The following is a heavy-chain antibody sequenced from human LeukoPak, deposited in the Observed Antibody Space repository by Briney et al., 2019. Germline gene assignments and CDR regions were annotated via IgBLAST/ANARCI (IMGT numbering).Heavy chain of an antibody. CDR3: AGGATSVVDY. J-gene: IGHJ4*02. Sequence: PGGSLRLSCAASGFTVSSNYMHWVRQAPGKGLEWVSFLYGGGNTHYADSVKGRFTISRDTSKNTLYLQMNSLRAADTAMYYCAGGATSVVDYWGQGTLVTVSS. CDR1: GFTVSSNY. V-gene: IGHV3-53*01. D-gene: IGHD1-26*01. CDR2: LYGGGNT.